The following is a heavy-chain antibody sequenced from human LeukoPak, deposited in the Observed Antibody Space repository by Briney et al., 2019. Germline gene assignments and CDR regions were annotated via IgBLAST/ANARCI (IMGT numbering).Heavy chain of an antibody. CDR3: TRGPPIDAFDI. Sequence: PGGSLRLSCAASGFTFSSYWMHWVRHILGKGLVWVSRINSDGTSTTYADSVKGRFTISRDNAKNTLYLQMNSLRVEDTAVYYCTRGPPIDAFDIWGQGTMVTVSS. CDR1: GFTFSSYW. CDR2: INSDGTST. J-gene: IGHJ3*02. V-gene: IGHV3-74*01.